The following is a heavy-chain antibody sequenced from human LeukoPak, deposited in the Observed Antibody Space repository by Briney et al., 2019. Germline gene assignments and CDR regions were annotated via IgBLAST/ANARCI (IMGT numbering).Heavy chain of an antibody. V-gene: IGHV1-2*02. D-gene: IGHD3-9*01. J-gene: IGHJ6*03. CDR1: GYTFTGYY. Sequence: ASVKVSCKASGYTFTGYYMHWVRQAPGQGLEWMGWINPNSGGTNYAQKFQGRVTMTRDTSISTAYMELSRLRSDDTAVYYCARQWPSTGYLYYYYYMDVWGKGTTVTVSS. CDR3: ARQWPSTGYLYYYYYMDV. CDR2: INPNSGGT.